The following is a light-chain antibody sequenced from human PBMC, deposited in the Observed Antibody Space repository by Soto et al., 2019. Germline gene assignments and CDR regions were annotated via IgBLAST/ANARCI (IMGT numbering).Light chain of an antibody. J-gene: IGLJ3*02. CDR3: ATRDNSLSRWV. CDR1: SSDVGGYNY. CDR2: CND. Sequence: QSVLTQPRSVSGSPGQSVTISCTGTSSDVGGYNYVSWYQQHPGKAPKLLIYCNDQRPSGVPDRLSGSKSGTSASLAISGLRSEDEADYYCATRDNSLSRWVFGGGTKVTVL. V-gene: IGLV2-11*01.